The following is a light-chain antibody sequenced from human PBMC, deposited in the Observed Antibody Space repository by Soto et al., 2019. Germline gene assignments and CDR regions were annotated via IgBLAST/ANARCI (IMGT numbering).Light chain of an antibody. CDR2: GAF. Sequence: EVVMTQSPATLSVSPGDRATLSCRASQSVNSNLAWYQQKPGQAPSLLIYGAFTRATGIPARFSGSGSGTEFTLTISSLQSEDFAVYYCQQYNTWPPLTFGGGTKVEIK. CDR3: QQYNTWPPLT. J-gene: IGKJ4*01. CDR1: QSVNSN. V-gene: IGKV3-15*01.